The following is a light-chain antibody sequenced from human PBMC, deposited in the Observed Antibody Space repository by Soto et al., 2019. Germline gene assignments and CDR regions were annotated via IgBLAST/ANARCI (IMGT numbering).Light chain of an antibody. CDR1: SSDIGGYNF. CDR3: NSYRTVSTYV. Sequence: QSALTQPASVSGSPGQSITIACTGTSSDIGGYNFVSWYQQHPGKAPKLLIYDVGNRPSGVSNRFSGSKSGNTASLTISVLQDEDEAHYYCNSYRTVSTYVFVTGTKVTVL. J-gene: IGLJ1*01. V-gene: IGLV2-14*01. CDR2: DVG.